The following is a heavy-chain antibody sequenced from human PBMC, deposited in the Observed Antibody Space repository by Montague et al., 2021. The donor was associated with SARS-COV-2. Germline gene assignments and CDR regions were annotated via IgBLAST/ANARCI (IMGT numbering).Heavy chain of an antibody. CDR2: IYHSGST. V-gene: IGHV4-39*07. J-gene: IGHJ5*02. Sequence: TLSLTCTVSGGSISTSPYFWGWIRQPPGKGLEWIGSIYHSGSTYYNPSLKSRVTISVDTSKNQFSLKLSSVTAADTAVYYCARERRYCSGGSCYSGWFDPWGQGTLVTVSS. CDR3: ARERRYCSGGSCYSGWFDP. D-gene: IGHD2-15*01. CDR1: GGSISTSPYF.